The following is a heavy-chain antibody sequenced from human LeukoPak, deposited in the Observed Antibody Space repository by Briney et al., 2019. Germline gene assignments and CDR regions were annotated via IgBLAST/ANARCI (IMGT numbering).Heavy chain of an antibody. J-gene: IGHJ5*02. V-gene: IGHV4-34*01. CDR3: ARVRDCGGDCYSSIFGSFDP. CDR1: GGSFSGYY. D-gene: IGHD2-21*02. CDR2: INHSGST. Sequence: SETLSLTCAVYGGSFSGYYWSWIRQPPGKGLEWIGEINHSGSTNYNPSLKSRVTISVDTSKNQFSLKLSSVTAADTAVYYCARVRDCGGDCYSSIFGSFDPWGQGTLVTVSS.